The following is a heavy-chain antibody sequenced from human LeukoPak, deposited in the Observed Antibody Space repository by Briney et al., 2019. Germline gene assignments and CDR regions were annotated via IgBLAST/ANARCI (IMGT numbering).Heavy chain of an antibody. CDR1: GGSISSSSYY. V-gene: IGHV4-39*01. CDR2: IYYSGST. CDR3: ARRPRAAAGTGLIGY. D-gene: IGHD6-13*01. J-gene: IGHJ4*02. Sequence: SETLSLTCTVSGGSISSSSYYWGWIRQPPGKGLEWIGSIYYSGSTYYNPSLKSRVTISVDTSKNQFSLKLSSVTAADTAVYYCARRPRAAAGTGLIGYWGQGTLVTVSS.